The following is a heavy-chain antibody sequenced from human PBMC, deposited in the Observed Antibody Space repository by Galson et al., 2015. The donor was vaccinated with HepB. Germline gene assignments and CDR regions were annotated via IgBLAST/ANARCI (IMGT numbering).Heavy chain of an antibody. CDR2: INPSGGNT. J-gene: IGHJ6*02. D-gene: IGHD3-10*01. Sequence: SVKVSCKASGYSITSYYMNWVRQAPGQGLEWMGIINPSGGNTSYAQRFQGRVTMTRDTSTSTVYMELRSLRSEDTAVYYCARAPGSYYPSGNGMDVWGQGTTVTVSS. V-gene: IGHV1-46*01. CDR3: ARAPGSYYPSGNGMDV. CDR1: GYSITSYY.